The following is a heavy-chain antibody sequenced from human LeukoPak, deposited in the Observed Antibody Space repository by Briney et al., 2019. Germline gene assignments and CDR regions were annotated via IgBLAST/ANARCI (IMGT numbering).Heavy chain of an antibody. CDR1: GFTFSSDA. CDR3: AKDRGSGGSCRDY. V-gene: IGHV3-23*01. Sequence: PGGSLRLSCAASGFTFSSDAMSWVRQAPGGGREWVSAISGSVGSTYYADSVKGRYTISRDNTKNTQYLQMNSLKAEDTAVYYCAKDRGSGGSCRDYWGQGTLVTVSS. J-gene: IGHJ4*02. D-gene: IGHD2-15*01. CDR2: ISGSVGST.